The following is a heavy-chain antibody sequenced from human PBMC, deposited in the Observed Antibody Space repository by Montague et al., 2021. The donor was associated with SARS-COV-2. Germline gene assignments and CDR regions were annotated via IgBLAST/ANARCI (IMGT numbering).Heavy chain of an antibody. V-gene: IGHV4-34*01. D-gene: IGHD3-22*01. J-gene: IGHJ4*02. CDR2: INHRGTS. CDR1: GGSFSDSY. CDR3: ARGRQHFNMIVVVVTGGEYYFDY. Sequence: SETLSLTCAVYGGSFSDSYWSWIRQPPGKGLEWIGEINHRGTSNYNPSLKSRVSISVDTSKNQFSLYLGSVTAADTAVYYCARGRQHFNMIVVVVTGGEYYFDYWAQGTLVTVSS.